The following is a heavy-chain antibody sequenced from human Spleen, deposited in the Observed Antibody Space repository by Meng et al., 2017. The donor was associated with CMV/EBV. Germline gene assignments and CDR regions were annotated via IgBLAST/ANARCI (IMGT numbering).Heavy chain of an antibody. J-gene: IGHJ4*02. CDR3: AKAFSSSWYREYYDY. CDR2: ITASGGST. V-gene: IGHV3-23*01. D-gene: IGHD6-13*01. CDR1: GFTFSSHS. Sequence: GESLKISCAASGFTFSSHSMNWVRQAPGKGLEWVSAITASGGSTYHADSVRGRFTISRDNSKNTLYLQLNSLRVEDTAVYYCAKAFSSSWYREYYDYWGQGTLVTVSS.